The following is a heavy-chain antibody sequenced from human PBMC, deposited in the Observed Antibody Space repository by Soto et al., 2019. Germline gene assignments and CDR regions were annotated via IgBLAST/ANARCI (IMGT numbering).Heavy chain of an antibody. CDR1: GYSFISYW. V-gene: IGHV5-51*01. CDR2: FYPGDSTS. Sequence: PGESLKISCKTSGYSFISYWVAWVRQLPGKGLEWMGTFYPGDSTSTYSPSFQGQVTISVDKSISTAYLQLSSLKASDTAMYSCARIIGYCRNNDCSWTFDIWGQGTMVTVSS. CDR3: ARIIGYCRNNDCSWTFDI. D-gene: IGHD2-15*01. J-gene: IGHJ3*02.